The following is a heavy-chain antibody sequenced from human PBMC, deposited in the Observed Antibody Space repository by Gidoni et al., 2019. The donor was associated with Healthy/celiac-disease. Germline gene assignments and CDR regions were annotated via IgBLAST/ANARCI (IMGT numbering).Heavy chain of an antibody. V-gene: IGHV4-39*01. CDR3: ARRPLDYGSGSYYNEGIVGFDY. J-gene: IGHJ4*02. Sequence: QLQLQESGPGLVKPSETLSLTCTVSGGSISSSSYYWGWIRQPPGKGLEWIGSIYYSGSTYYNPSLKSRVTISVDTSKNQFSLKLSSVTAADTAVYYCARRPLDYGSGSYYNEGIVGFDYWGQGTLVTVSS. CDR2: IYYSGST. CDR1: GGSISSSSYY. D-gene: IGHD3-10*01.